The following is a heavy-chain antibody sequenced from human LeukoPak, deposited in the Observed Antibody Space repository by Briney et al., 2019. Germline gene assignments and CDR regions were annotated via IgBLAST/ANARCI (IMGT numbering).Heavy chain of an antibody. CDR1: GFTVSSNY. CDR2: IYSGGTT. D-gene: IGHD3-22*01. CDR3: ARDFGASGTYYYDSSGYYYHAFDI. Sequence: GGSLRLSCTVSGFTVSSNYMSWVRQAPGKGLEWVSLIYSGGTTYYADSVKGRFTISRDNSKNTLYLQMNSLRAEDTAVYYCARDFGASGTYYYDSSGYYYHAFDIWGQGTMVTVSS. J-gene: IGHJ3*02. V-gene: IGHV3-53*01.